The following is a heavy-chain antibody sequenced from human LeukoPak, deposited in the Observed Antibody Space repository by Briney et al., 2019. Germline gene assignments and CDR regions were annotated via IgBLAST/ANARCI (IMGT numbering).Heavy chain of an antibody. V-gene: IGHV1-69*05. CDR1: GGTFSTYA. J-gene: IGHJ3*02. CDR3: ARRDLDTAMVTWAFDI. CDR2: ITPIFGTA. Sequence: ASVKVSCKASGGTFSTYAINWVRQAPGQGLEWMGGITPIFGTANYAQKFQGRVTITTDESTSTAYMELSSLRSEDTAVYYYARRDLDTAMVTWAFDIWGQGTMVTVSS. D-gene: IGHD5-18*01.